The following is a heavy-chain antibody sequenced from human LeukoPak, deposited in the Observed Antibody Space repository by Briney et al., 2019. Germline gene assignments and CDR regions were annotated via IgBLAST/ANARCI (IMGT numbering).Heavy chain of an antibody. V-gene: IGHV3-23*01. CDR3: AKEIHDTTGYTADY. D-gene: IGHD3-22*01. J-gene: IGHJ4*02. CDR2: ISPGGGTT. Sequence: GGSLRLSCAVSGFAFGSEAMSWVRQSPARGLEWVASISPGGGTTYYADYVKGRFTISRDNSNNTLYVQMNSLRAEDTAVYYCAKEIHDTTGYTADYWGQGTLVTVSS. CDR1: GFAFGSEA.